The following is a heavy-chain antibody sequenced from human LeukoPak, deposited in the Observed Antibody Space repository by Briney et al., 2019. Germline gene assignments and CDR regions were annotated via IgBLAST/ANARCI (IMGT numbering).Heavy chain of an antibody. J-gene: IGHJ3*01. CDR3: ARSGLYGIDL. D-gene: IGHD2-15*01. CDR1: RFAFDDYA. V-gene: IGHV3-43D*04. CDR2: ITWDGITT. Sequence: HPWGSLSLTCVASRFAFDDYAMDWVRQPPGKGLEWVSFITWDGITTSYVDSVKGRFTISRDNSKNSLYLQLDSLRVEDSALYYCARSGLYGIDLWGQGTMVTVSS.